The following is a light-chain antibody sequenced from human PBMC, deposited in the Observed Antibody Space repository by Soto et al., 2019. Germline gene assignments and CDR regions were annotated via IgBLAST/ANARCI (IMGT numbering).Light chain of an antibody. CDR1: QHVSSN. CDR3: QQYNNWPYT. J-gene: IGKJ2*01. V-gene: IGKV3-15*01. CDR2: RAS. Sequence: EIVMTQSPATLSVSPGGSATLSCRASQHVSSNFAWYRQKPGQAPTLLIYRASTRATGILARFSGSGSGTEFTLTISSLQYEDFAVYYCQQYNNWPYTFGQGTKLEIK.